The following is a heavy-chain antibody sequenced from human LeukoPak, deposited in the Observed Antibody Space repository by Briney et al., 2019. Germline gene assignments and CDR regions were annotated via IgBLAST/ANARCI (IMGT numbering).Heavy chain of an antibody. CDR1: GGSIGSYY. CDR3: ANSLRLLRNVFDI. Sequence: SETLSLTCTVSGGSIGSYYWSWIRQSAGKGLEWIGRVSANGTTKYNPSLQRRVTMSVDTSKNQFSLRLTSVTAADTAVYYCANSLRLLRNVFDIWGQGTMVTVSS. V-gene: IGHV4-4*07. CDR2: VSANGTT. D-gene: IGHD2-15*01. J-gene: IGHJ3*02.